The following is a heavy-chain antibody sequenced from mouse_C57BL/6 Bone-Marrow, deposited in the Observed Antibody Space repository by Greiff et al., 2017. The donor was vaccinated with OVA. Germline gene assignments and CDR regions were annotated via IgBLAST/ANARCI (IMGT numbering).Heavy chain of an antibody. Sequence: LVESGAELARPGASVKLSCKASGYTFTSYGISWVKQRTGQGLEWIGEIYPRSGNTYYNEKFKGKATLTADKSSSTAYMELRSLTSEDSAVYFCARVGGYYGYYYAMDYWGQGTSVTVSS. D-gene: IGHD1-2*01. CDR2: IYPRSGNT. J-gene: IGHJ4*01. CDR1: GYTFTSYG. CDR3: ARVGGYYGYYYAMDY. V-gene: IGHV1-81*01.